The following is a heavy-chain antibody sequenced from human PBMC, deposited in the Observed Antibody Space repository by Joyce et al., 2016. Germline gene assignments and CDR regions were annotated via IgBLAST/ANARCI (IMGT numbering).Heavy chain of an antibody. J-gene: IGHJ6*02. CDR2: IYYSGST. CDR1: GGSISIHY. V-gene: IGHV4-59*11. Sequence: QVQLQESGPGLVKPSETLSLTCTVSGGSISIHYWSWIRQPPGKRLEWMGYIYYSGSTNYTPALKSRVTISVDTSKNQFSLKLRSVGAADTAVYYCARGLGTPYGMDVWGQGTTVTVSS. CDR3: ARGLGTPYGMDV. D-gene: IGHD7-27*01.